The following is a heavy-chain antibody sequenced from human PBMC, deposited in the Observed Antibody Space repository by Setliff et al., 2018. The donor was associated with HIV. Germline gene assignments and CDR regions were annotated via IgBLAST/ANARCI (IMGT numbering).Heavy chain of an antibody. CDR3: ARFSSVYAAIDN. CDR1: GYTFSSYL. Sequence: ASVKVSCKASGYTFSSYLGYWVRQAPGQRLEWMGWIHPGNDNREYSQRFQGRLTMTRDTSGSMVYMELNSLTSEDTVGDLCARFSSVYAAIDNWGPGTLVTVSS. D-gene: IGHD2-2*01. J-gene: IGHJ4*02. V-gene: IGHV1-3*01. CDR2: IHPGNDNR.